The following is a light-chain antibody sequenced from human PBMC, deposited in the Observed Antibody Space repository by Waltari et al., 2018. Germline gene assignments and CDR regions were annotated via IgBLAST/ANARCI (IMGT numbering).Light chain of an antibody. Sequence: QSALTQEASVSGTVGQKGTLSCIGNNNNVGSYAVSWYQQISHGAPKTVMFGDFLPSGIPDRFPGAKSGTTAALTISGLQPEDEADYYCSTWDYSLRAWVFGGGTILTVL. J-gene: IGLJ3*02. V-gene: IGLV1-36*01. CDR3: STWDYSLRAWV. CDR2: GD. CDR1: NNNVGSYA.